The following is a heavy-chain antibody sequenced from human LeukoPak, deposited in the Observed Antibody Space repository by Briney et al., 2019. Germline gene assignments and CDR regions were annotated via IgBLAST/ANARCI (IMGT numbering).Heavy chain of an antibody. Sequence: GGSLRLSCAASVFTFSSYALSWVRQAPGKGLKWVSSISGGGTTYYADSVKGRFTISRDNSKNTLYLQMNSLRAEDTAVYYCAKQRSGGSWSDAFDIWGQGTMVTVSS. J-gene: IGHJ3*02. CDR3: AKQRSGGSWSDAFDI. CDR1: VFTFSSYA. V-gene: IGHV3-23*01. CDR2: ISGGGTT. D-gene: IGHD2-15*01.